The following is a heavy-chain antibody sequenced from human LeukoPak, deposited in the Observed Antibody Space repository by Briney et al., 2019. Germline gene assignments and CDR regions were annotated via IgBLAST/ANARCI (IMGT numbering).Heavy chain of an antibody. Sequence: PGGSLRLSCAASGFTFSNYWMSWVRQAPGKGLEWVANIKQDGSEKYYVDSVKGRLTISRDNAKNSLYLQMNSLRAEDTAVYYCVRSYNLYYFDYWGQGTLITVSS. CDR3: VRSYNLYYFDY. CDR2: IKQDGSEK. V-gene: IGHV3-7*01. CDR1: GFTFSNYW. D-gene: IGHD3-10*01. J-gene: IGHJ4*02.